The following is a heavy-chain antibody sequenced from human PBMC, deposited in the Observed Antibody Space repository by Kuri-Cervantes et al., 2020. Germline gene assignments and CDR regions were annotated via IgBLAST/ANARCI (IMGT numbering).Heavy chain of an antibody. Sequence: SETLSLSGAVYGGSFSGYYWSWIRQPPGKGLEWIGEINHSGSTNYNPSLKNRVTISVDKSKNQFSLRLSSVTAADTAVYYCARRGGEWGQGTLVTVSS. J-gene: IGHJ4*02. CDR2: INHSGST. CDR3: ARRGGE. D-gene: IGHD2-21*01. V-gene: IGHV4-34*01. CDR1: GGSFSGYY.